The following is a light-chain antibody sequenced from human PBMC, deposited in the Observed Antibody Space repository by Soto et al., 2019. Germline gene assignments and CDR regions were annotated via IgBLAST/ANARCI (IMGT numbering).Light chain of an antibody. Sequence: VMTQSPNSLYLSPGGSATLSCRASQSVAGAYVAWYQQRPGQAPRLLISEASSRATGIPDRFSGSGSGTDFTLTIDGLEPEEFAMYDCQQHGSSPSTFGEGTRLEIK. V-gene: IGKV3-20*01. CDR2: EAS. CDR1: QSVAGAY. CDR3: QQHGSSPST. J-gene: IGKJ5*01.